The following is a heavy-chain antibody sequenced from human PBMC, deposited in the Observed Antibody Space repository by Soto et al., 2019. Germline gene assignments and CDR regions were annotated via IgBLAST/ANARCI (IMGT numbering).Heavy chain of an antibody. J-gene: IGHJ1*01. CDR1: GFTFGDYA. CDR3: TRYSGYDEYFQH. D-gene: IGHD5-12*01. Sequence: GGSLRLSCTASGFTFGDYAMSWFRQAPGKGLEWVGFIRSKAYGGTTEYAANVKGRFTISRDDSKSIAYLQMNSLKTEDTAVYYCTRYSGYDEYFQHWGQGTLVTVSS. V-gene: IGHV3-49*03. CDR2: IRSKAYGGTT.